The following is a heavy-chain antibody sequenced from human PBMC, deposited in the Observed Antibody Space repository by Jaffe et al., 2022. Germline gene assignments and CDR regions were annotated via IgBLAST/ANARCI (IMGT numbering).Heavy chain of an antibody. CDR3: ASDWRYYDFWSGSQPMSNAFDI. Sequence: QVQLVQSGAEVKKPGSSVKVSCKASGGTFSSYAISWVRQAPGQGLEWMGGIIPIFGTANYAQKFQGRVTITADESTSTAYMELSSLRSEDTAVYYCASDWRYYDFWSGSQPMSNAFDIWGQGTMVTVSS. CDR2: IIPIFGTA. V-gene: IGHV1-69*01. J-gene: IGHJ3*02. D-gene: IGHD3-3*01. CDR1: GGTFSSYA.